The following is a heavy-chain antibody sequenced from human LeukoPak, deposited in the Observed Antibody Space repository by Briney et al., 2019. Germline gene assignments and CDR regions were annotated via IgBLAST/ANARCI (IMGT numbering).Heavy chain of an antibody. CDR3: ARDALGYCGGDCFRDY. CDR1: GFTFSSYG. CDR2: IWYDGSNK. J-gene: IGHJ4*02. Sequence: GGSLRLSCAASGFTFSSYGMHWVRQAPGKGLEWVAVIWYDGSNKYYADSVKGRFTISRDNSKNTLYLRMNNLRAEDTAVYYCARDALGYCGGDCFRDYWGQGTLVTVSS. D-gene: IGHD2-21*02. V-gene: IGHV3-33*01.